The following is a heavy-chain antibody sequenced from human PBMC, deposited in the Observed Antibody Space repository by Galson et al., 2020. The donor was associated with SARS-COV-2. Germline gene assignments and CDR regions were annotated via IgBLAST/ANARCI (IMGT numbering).Heavy chain of an antibody. CDR3: ARGPTSTRGADAFDI. D-gene: IGHD1-26*01. Sequence: AGSLRLSCAASGFTFKTYSMTWVRQAPGKGLEWVSSISRSSSSIYYADSVQGRFTISKDNAKSSMYLQMNSLRAEDTALYSCARGPTSTRGADAFDIWGQGTLVTVSS. J-gene: IGHJ3*02. CDR1: GFTFKTYS. CDR2: ISRSSSSI. V-gene: IGHV3-21*06.